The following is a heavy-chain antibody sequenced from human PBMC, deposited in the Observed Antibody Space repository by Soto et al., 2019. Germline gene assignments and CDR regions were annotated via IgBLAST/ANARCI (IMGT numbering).Heavy chain of an antibody. CDR2: IWYDGSKK. CDR3: ARDEHMIVGVCYGMDV. D-gene: IGHD2-2*01. Sequence: QVQLVESGGGVVQPGGSLRLSCAASGFTLSNVGMHWVRQAPGKGLEWVAIIWYDGSKKFYGDSVKGRFTISRDSSKNTLYLQINILIAEDTAVYYCARDEHMIVGVCYGMDVWGQRTTVTVSS. J-gene: IGHJ6*02. V-gene: IGHV3-33*01. CDR1: GFTLSNVG.